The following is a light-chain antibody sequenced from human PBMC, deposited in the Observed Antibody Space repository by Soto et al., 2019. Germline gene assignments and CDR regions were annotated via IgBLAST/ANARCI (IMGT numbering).Light chain of an antibody. V-gene: IGKV1-5*01. CDR3: QQYNTYSWT. CDR1: QSLNRW. Sequence: DIQITQSPSSLSSSLWHGFTITVRASQSLNRWLAWYQQKPGKAPKLLIYDASSLQSGVPSRFSGSGSGTEFALTISSLQPDDFATYYCQQYNTYSWTFGPGTKVDIK. CDR2: DAS. J-gene: IGKJ1*01.